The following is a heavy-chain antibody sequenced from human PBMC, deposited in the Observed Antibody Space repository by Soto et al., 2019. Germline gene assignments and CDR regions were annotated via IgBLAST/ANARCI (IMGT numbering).Heavy chain of an antibody. V-gene: IGHV3-30*18. Sequence: PGGSLRLSCAASGFTFSSYGMRWVRQAPGKGLEWVAVISYDGSNKYYADSVKGRFIISRDNSKNTLYLQMNSLRAEDTAVYYCAKDMGTYYYDSSGPALDYWGQGTLVTVSS. D-gene: IGHD3-22*01. CDR2: ISYDGSNK. CDR3: AKDMGTYYYDSSGPALDY. CDR1: GFTFSSYG. J-gene: IGHJ4*02.